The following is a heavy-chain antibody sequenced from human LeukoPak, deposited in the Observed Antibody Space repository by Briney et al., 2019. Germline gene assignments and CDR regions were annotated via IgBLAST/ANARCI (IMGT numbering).Heavy chain of an antibody. CDR1: GFTFSSYA. D-gene: IGHD3-9*01. J-gene: IGHJ3*02. CDR2: ISYDGSNK. CDR3: ARQTLDILTGGGAFDI. V-gene: IGHV3-30-3*01. Sequence: SGGSLRLSCAASGFTFSSYAMHWVRQAPGKGLEWVAVISYDGSNKYYADSVKGRFTISRDNSKNTLYLQMNSLRAEDTAVYYCARQTLDILTGGGAFDIWGQGTMVTVSS.